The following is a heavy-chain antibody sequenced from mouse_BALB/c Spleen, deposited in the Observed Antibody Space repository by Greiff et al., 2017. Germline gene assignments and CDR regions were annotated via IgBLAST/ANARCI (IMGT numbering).Heavy chain of an antibody. Sequence: DVKVEESGGGLVQPGGSRKLSCAASGFTFSSFGMHWVRQAPEKGLEWVAYISSGSSTIYYADTVKGRFTISRDNPKNTLFLQMTSLRSEDTAMYYCARSDDGYLYWYFDVWGAGTTVTVSS. D-gene: IGHD2-3*01. V-gene: IGHV5-17*02. CDR1: GFTFSSFG. CDR2: ISSGSSTI. J-gene: IGHJ1*01. CDR3: ARSDDGYLYWYFDV.